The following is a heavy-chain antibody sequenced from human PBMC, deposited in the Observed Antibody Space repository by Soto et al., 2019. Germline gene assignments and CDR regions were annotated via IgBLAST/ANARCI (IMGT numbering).Heavy chain of an antibody. CDR2: ITANSGTI. CDR3: ARPSAPYYYDGSGYYRTTYWYFDL. D-gene: IGHD3-22*01. Sequence: PGGSLRLSCATSGFTLSSYSMHWVRQAPGKGLEWISYITANSGTIYYADSVKGRFTISRDNARNSVYLRMNSLRAEDTAVYYCARPSAPYYYDGSGYYRTTYWYFDLWGRGTLVTVSS. CDR1: GFTLSSYS. J-gene: IGHJ2*01. V-gene: IGHV3-48*04.